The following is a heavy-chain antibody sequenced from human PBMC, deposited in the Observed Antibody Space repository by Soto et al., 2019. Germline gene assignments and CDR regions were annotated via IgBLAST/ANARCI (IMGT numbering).Heavy chain of an antibody. Sequence: QVQLVESGGGVVQPGRSLRLSCAASGFTFSSYAMHWVRQAPGKGLEWVAVISYDGSNKYYADSVKGRFTISRDNSKNTLYLQMNSLRAEDTAVDYCARVHEVTAIEDYWGQGTLVTVSS. D-gene: IGHD2-21*02. CDR2: ISYDGSNK. CDR3: ARVHEVTAIEDY. V-gene: IGHV3-30-3*01. CDR1: GFTFSSYA. J-gene: IGHJ4*02.